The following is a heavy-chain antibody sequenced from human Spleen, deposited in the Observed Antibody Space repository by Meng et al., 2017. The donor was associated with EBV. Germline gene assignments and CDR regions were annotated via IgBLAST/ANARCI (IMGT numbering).Heavy chain of an antibody. D-gene: IGHD1-26*01. J-gene: IGHJ4*02. CDR1: GGSISSSSSY. CDR3: ARGNWALL. Sequence: QLQLQESGHGLVKPSGTLSLNCTVSGGSISSSSSYWAWVRQPPGKGLEWIGAIHYKGTNFYNPSLKSRVTMSVDTSKNQFSLKMTSVTAADTAVYYCARGNWALLWGQGTLVTVSS. V-gene: IGHV4-39*07. CDR2: IHYKGTN.